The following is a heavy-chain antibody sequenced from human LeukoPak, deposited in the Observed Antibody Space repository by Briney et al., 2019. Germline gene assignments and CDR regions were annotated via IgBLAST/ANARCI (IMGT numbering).Heavy chain of an antibody. V-gene: IGHV4-39*01. CDR3: PGLGGVVVTSYSYYYYMDV. J-gene: IGHJ6*03. CDR1: GDSISSGNYY. D-gene: IGHD2-2*01. Sequence: SEALSLTCTVSGDSISSGNYYCGWIRQPPGKGLEWIGSIYYSGSTYYNQSLKSRVTISVDTSKNQFSLKLSSVTAADTAVYCCPGLGGVVVTSYSYYYYMDVWGKGTTVTVSS. CDR2: IYYSGST.